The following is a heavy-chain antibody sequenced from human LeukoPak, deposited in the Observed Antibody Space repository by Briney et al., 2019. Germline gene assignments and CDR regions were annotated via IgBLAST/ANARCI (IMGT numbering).Heavy chain of an antibody. J-gene: IGHJ6*03. CDR3: ARGVRRDGAYYYYYYMDV. CDR1: GYTFTSYG. V-gene: IGHV1-2*02. D-gene: IGHD3-16*01. CDR2: ISAYSGGT. Sequence: ASVKVSCKASGYTFTSYGISWVRQAPGQGLEWMGWISAYSGGTNYAQKFQGRVTMTRDTSISTAYMELSRLRSDDTAVYYCARGVRRDGAYYYYYYMDVWGKGTTVTVSS.